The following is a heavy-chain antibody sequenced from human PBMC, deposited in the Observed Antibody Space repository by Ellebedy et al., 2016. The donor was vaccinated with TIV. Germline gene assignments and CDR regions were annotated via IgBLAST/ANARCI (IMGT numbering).Heavy chain of an antibody. CDR3: STTLRDIPAAPAY. Sequence: GESLKISCAASGFTFSNYWMSWVRQASGKGLEWVANIKPDGSEKYYVDSVKGSFTISKDDSKNSLYLQMNSLETEDTAVYYCSTTLRDIPAAPAYWGQGTLVTVSS. D-gene: IGHD6-25*01. CDR2: IKPDGSEK. V-gene: IGHV3-7*05. CDR1: GFTFSNYW. J-gene: IGHJ4*02.